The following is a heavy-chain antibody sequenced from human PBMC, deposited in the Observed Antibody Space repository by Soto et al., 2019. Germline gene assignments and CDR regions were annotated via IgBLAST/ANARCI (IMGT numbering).Heavy chain of an antibody. V-gene: IGHV3-21*01. J-gene: IGHJ6*02. CDR2: ISSSSSYI. CDR1: GFTFSSYS. Sequence: EVQLVESGGSLVKPGGSLRLSCAASGFTFSSYSMNWVREAPGKGLEWVSSISSSSSYIYYADSVKGRFTISRDNAKNSLYLQMNSLRAEDTAVYYCAHSLMPNYYYGMDVWGQGTTVTVSS. D-gene: IGHD2-2*01. CDR3: AHSLMPNYYYGMDV.